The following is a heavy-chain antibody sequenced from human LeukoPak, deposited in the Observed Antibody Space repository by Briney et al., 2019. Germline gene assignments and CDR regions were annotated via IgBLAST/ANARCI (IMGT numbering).Heavy chain of an antibody. CDR2: IYYTGTT. CDR1: GGSISGTYY. CDR3: ARRWVYDKRAFDA. Sequence: SETLSLTCTVSGGSISGTYYWSWIRQPPGKGLEWIGYIYYTGTTDSNPSLKSRVAISLDTSKNQFSLNLSAATAADTAVYYCARRWVYDKRAFDAWGQGTMVTVSS. J-gene: IGHJ3*01. V-gene: IGHV4-59*08. D-gene: IGHD3-16*01.